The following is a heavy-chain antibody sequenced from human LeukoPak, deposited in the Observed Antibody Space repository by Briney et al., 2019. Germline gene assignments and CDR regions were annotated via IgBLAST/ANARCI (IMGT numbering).Heavy chain of an antibody. CDR2: ISYDGSNK. CDR3: AKDATQWITMIVVVTPFDY. CDR1: GFTFSSYA. D-gene: IGHD3-22*01. Sequence: PGGSLRLSCAASGFTFSSYAMHWVRQAPGKGLEWVAVISYDGSNKYYADSVKGRFTISRDNSKNTLYLQMNSLRAEDTAVYYCAKDATQWITMIVVVTPFDYWGQGTLVTVSS. J-gene: IGHJ4*02. V-gene: IGHV3-30-3*01.